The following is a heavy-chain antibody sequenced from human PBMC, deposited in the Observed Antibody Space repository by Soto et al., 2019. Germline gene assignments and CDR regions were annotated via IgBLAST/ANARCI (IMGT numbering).Heavy chain of an antibody. Sequence: QVQLVQSGGEVKKPGASVKVSCQASGYTFNNYDINWVRQAPGQGLEWMGWLNPYSGDTNYTQGLRDRVTMTTDTSTSTAYMELRSLKFDNTAVYYCARGTRFDLWGQGTLVTVSS. D-gene: IGHD2-2*01. J-gene: IGHJ4*02. CDR1: GYTFNNYD. CDR2: LNPYSGDT. CDR3: ARGTRFDL. V-gene: IGHV1-18*01.